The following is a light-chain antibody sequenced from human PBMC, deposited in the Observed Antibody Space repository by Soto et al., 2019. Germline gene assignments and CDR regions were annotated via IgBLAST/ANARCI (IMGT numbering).Light chain of an antibody. J-gene: IGKJ5*01. V-gene: IGKV3-20*01. Sequence: EIVLTQSPGTLSLSPGERATLSCRASQSVSSSYLAWYQQKPGQAPRLLIYGASSRATGIPDMFSGSGSGTDFTLTISRLEPEDFAVYYCQQYGSSPGITFGQGTRLEIK. CDR1: QSVSSSY. CDR3: QQYGSSPGIT. CDR2: GAS.